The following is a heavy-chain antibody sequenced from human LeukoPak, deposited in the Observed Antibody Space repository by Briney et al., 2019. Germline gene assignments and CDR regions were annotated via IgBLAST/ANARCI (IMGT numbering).Heavy chain of an antibody. CDR3: ARELLLGDSSGYRQLDDAFDI. V-gene: IGHV3-48*01. J-gene: IGHJ3*02. CDR1: GFTFSSYS. CDR2: ISSSSSTI. Sequence: GGSLRLSCAASGFTFSSYSMNWVRQAPGKALEWVSYISSSSSTIYYADSVKGRFTISRENAKNSLYLQMNSLRAEDTAVYYCARELLLGDSSGYRQLDDAFDIWGQGTMVTVSS. D-gene: IGHD3-22*01.